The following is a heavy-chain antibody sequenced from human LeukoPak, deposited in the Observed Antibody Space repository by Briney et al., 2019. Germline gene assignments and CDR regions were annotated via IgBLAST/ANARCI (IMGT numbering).Heavy chain of an antibody. Sequence: SGGSLRLSCAASGFTFSSYSMNWVRQAPGKGLEWVSSISSSSSTIYYADSVKGRFTISRDNAKNSLYLQMNSLRAEDTAVYYCARGLLWFGELSAFDYWGQGTLVTVSS. D-gene: IGHD3-10*01. CDR1: GFTFSSYS. J-gene: IGHJ4*02. CDR3: ARGLLWFGELSAFDY. CDR2: ISSSSSTI. V-gene: IGHV3-48*04.